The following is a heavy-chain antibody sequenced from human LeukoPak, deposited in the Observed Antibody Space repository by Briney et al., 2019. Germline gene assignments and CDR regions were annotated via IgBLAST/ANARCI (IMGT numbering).Heavy chain of an antibody. CDR3: AREAPYCGGDCYSHFDY. CDR1: GGTFSSYA. V-gene: IGHV1-69*01. Sequence: SVKVSCKASGGTFSSYAISWVRQAPGQGLEWMGGIIPIFGTANYAQKFQGRVTITADESTSTAYMEMSSLRSEDTAVYYCAREAPYCGGDCYSHFDYWGQGTLVTVSS. D-gene: IGHD2-21*01. CDR2: IIPIFGTA. J-gene: IGHJ4*02.